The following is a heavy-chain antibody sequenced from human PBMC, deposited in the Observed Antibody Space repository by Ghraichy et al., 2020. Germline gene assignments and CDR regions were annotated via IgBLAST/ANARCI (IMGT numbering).Heavy chain of an antibody. D-gene: IGHD6-13*01. J-gene: IGHJ4*02. CDR3: ARNSWYAFDS. CDR1: GFSLSSHW. Sequence: GGSLRLSCAASGFSLSSHWMYWVRQAPGKGLVWVSGINGEESITVYADSVKGRFTISRDNAKNILFLQMNSLRVEDTAVYYCARNSWYAFDSWGQGTLVTVSS. V-gene: IGHV3-74*01. CDR2: INGEESIT.